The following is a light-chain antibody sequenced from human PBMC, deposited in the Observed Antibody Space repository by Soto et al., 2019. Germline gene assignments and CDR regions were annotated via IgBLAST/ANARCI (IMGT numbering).Light chain of an antibody. CDR2: GAS. Sequence: RVMTQSPSTLSVSLGERTTLSCRASQSVNSNLAWYQQKPGQAPRLLIYGASTRATGIPARFSGSGSGTEFTLTISSLQSEDFAVYYCQQYNNWPRTFGQGTKVAIK. J-gene: IGKJ1*01. CDR1: QSVNSN. V-gene: IGKV3-15*01. CDR3: QQYNNWPRT.